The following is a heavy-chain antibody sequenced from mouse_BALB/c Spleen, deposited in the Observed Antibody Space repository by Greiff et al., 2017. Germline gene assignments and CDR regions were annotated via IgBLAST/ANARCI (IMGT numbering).Heavy chain of an antibody. J-gene: IGHJ4*01. Sequence: EVKVVESGGGLVKPGGSLKLSCAASGFTFSSYAMSWVRQTPEKRLEWVATISSGGSYTYYPDSVKGRFTISRDNAKNTLYLQMSSLRSGDTAMYYCARHRHQNGNPGGLDYWGQGTSVTVSS. CDR1: GFTFSSYA. CDR3: ARHRHQNGNPGGLDY. V-gene: IGHV5-9-3*01. CDR2: ISSGGSYT. D-gene: IGHD2-1*01.